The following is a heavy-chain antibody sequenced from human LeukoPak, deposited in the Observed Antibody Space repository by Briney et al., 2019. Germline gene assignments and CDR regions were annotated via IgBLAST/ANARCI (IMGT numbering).Heavy chain of an antibody. Sequence: GGSLRLSCAASGVTFRSYGMHWVRQAPGKGLEWVAVIWYDGSNKYYADSVKGRFTISRDNSKNTLYLQMNSLRAEDTAVYYCARGLGSRGFFDYWGQRTLVTVSS. CDR3: ARGLGSRGFFDY. V-gene: IGHV3-33*01. CDR1: GVTFRSYG. D-gene: IGHD5-12*01. J-gene: IGHJ4*02. CDR2: IWYDGSNK.